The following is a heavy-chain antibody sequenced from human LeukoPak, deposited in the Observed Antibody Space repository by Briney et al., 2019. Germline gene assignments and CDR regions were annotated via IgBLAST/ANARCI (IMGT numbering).Heavy chain of an antibody. D-gene: IGHD5-18*01. Sequence: GGSLRLSCAASGITFSGYEMNWVRQAPGKGLEWISCISSSGSTVYYADSVKGRFTISRDNARNSLYLQMNSLRAEDTAVYYCARGFRDTAMFLDYWGQGTLVTVSS. CDR2: ISSSGSTV. J-gene: IGHJ4*01. CDR1: GITFSGYE. V-gene: IGHV3-48*03. CDR3: ARGFRDTAMFLDY.